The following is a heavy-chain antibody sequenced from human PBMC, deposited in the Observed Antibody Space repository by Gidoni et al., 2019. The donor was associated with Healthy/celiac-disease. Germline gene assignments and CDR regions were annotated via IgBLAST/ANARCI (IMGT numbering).Heavy chain of an antibody. CDR2: INHSGST. CDR1: GGSFSGYY. V-gene: IGHV4-34*01. CDR3: ARRNLLIAARRGWVDY. J-gene: IGHJ4*02. Sequence: QVQLQQWGAGLLKPSETLSLTCAVYGGSFSGYYWSWIRQPPGKGLEWIGEINHSGSTNYNPSLKSRVTISVDTSKNQFSLKLSSVTAADTAVYYCARRNLLIAARRGWVDYWGQGTLVTVSS. D-gene: IGHD6-6*01.